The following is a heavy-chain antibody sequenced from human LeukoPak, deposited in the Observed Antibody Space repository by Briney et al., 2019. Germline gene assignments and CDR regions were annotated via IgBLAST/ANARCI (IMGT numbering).Heavy chain of an antibody. Sequence: SETLSLTCAVSGYSISSGYYWGWLRQPPGKGLEWIGSIYHSGSTYYNPSLKSRVTISVDTSKNQFSLELSSVTAADTAVYYCARHFTVYWYFDLWGRGTLVTVSS. D-gene: IGHD3-3*02. CDR2: IYHSGST. CDR3: ARHFTVYWYFDL. CDR1: GYSISSGYY. V-gene: IGHV4-38-2*01. J-gene: IGHJ2*01.